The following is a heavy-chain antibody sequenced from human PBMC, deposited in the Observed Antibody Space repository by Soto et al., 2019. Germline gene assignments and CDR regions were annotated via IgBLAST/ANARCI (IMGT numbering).Heavy chain of an antibody. V-gene: IGHV2-5*02. CDR2: IYWDDDK. CDR3: AYSRYTGSGVDY. Sequence: QITLKESGPTLVKPTQTLTLTCTFSGFSLSTSGVGVGWIRQPPGKALEWLALIYWDDDKRYSPSLKSRLTITKDTPKNQVVLTMTNMDPVDTATYYCAYSRYTGSGVDYWGQGTLVTVSS. J-gene: IGHJ4*02. CDR1: GFSLSTSGVG. D-gene: IGHD3-10*01.